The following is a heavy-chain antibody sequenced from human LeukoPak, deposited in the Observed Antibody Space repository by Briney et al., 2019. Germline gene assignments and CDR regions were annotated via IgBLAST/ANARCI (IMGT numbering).Heavy chain of an antibody. J-gene: IGHJ4*02. CDR1: GFTFSSYS. D-gene: IGHD2-15*01. V-gene: IGHV3-21*01. Sequence: PGGSLRLSCAASGFTFSSYSMNWVRQAPGKGLEWVSSISSSSSYIYYADSVKGRSTISRDNAKNSLYLQMNSLRAEDTAVYYCARLTPADIVVVVAAEPAVDYWGQGTLVTVSS. CDR2: ISSSSSYI. CDR3: ARLTPADIVVVVAAEPAVDY.